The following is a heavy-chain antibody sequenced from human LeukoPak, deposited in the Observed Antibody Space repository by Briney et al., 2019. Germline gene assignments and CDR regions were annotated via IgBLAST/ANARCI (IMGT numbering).Heavy chain of an antibody. J-gene: IGHJ5*02. Sequence: PSETLSLTSTVSGGSINNYYWSWIRQPPGEGLEWIAYIHYSGGTNYNPSLKSRLTISVATSKNQFSLKVTSVTAADTAVYYCARAQLYCRGSSCYPSWFDPWGQGTLVTVSP. V-gene: IGHV4-59*01. CDR2: IHYSGGT. D-gene: IGHD2-15*01. CDR3: ARAQLYCRGSSCYPSWFDP. CDR1: GGSINNYY.